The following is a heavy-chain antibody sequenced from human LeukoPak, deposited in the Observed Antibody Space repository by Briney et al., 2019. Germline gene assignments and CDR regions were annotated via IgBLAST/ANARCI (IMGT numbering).Heavy chain of an antibody. V-gene: IGHV4-34*01. D-gene: IGHD2-2*02. J-gene: IGHJ5*02. CDR3: ARWGRYCSSTSCYNLPWFDP. CDR2: INHSGST. Sequence: PSETLSLTCAVYGGSFGGYYWSWIRQPPGKGLEWIGEINHSGSTNYNPSLKSRVTISVDTSKNQFSLKLSSVTAADTAVYYCARWGRYCSSTSCYNLPWFDPWGQGTLVTVSS. CDR1: GGSFGGYY.